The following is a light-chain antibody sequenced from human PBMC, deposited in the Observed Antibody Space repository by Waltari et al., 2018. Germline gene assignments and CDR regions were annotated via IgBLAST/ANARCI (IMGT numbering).Light chain of an antibody. J-gene: IGLJ2*01. V-gene: IGLV2-14*03. CDR2: DLN. Sequence: QSALTQPASVSGSPGPSITISCTGSNSDIGGYNFVSWYQQHPGKAPKLMIYDLNKRPSGVSNRFSASKSGKTASLTISGLQAEDEANYYCSSYTTSSTLVFGGGTKVTVL. CDR1: NSDIGGYNF. CDR3: SSYTTSSTLV.